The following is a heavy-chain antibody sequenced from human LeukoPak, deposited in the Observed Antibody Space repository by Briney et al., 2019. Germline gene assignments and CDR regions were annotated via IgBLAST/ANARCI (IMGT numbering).Heavy chain of an antibody. J-gene: IGHJ4*02. V-gene: IGHV3-23*01. CDR3: ARTVAGDY. D-gene: IGHD6-19*01. Sequence: GGSLRLSCAASGFTFSSYAMSWVRQGPGKGLEWISTIGGDGEKTYYADSVKGRFTVSRDNSKNTLYLQMNSLRVEDTAVYSCARTVAGDYWGQGTLVTVSS. CDR2: IGGDGEKT. CDR1: GFTFSSYA.